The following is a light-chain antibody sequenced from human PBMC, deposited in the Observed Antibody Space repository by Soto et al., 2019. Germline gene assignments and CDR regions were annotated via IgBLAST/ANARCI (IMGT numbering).Light chain of an antibody. CDR1: QSVSGD. CDR2: DAS. V-gene: IGKV3-15*01. Sequence: IGLTLSPATLSVSPGDRATLSCRASQSVSGDLAWYHHKPGQAPRLLIYDASTRALDTPARFAGSGAGTEFTLTISSLQSEDFAVYFCQQYNNWPITFGQGTRLEI. J-gene: IGKJ5*01. CDR3: QQYNNWPIT.